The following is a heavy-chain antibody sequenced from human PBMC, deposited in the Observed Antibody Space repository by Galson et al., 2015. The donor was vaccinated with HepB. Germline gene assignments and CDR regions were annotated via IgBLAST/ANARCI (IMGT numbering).Heavy chain of an antibody. CDR2: IYSGGST. J-gene: IGHJ4*02. D-gene: IGHD3-9*01. V-gene: IGHV3-53*01. CDR1: GFTVSSNY. Sequence: SLRLSCAASGFTVSSNYMSWVRQAPGKGLEWVSVIYSGGSTYYADSVKGRFTISRDNSKNTLYLQMNSLRAEDTAVYYCARGSPYYDILTGYYNPLPADYWGQGTLVTVSS. CDR3: ARGSPYYDILTGYYNPLPADY.